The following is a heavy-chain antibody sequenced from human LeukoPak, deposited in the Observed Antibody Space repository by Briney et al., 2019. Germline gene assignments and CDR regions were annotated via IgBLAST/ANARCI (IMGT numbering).Heavy chain of an antibody. D-gene: IGHD2-2*01. CDR2: ISYDGSNK. J-gene: IGHJ6*02. V-gene: IGHV3-30-3*01. CDR3: AKGEDIVVVPADAGDYDYYYYGMDV. Sequence: PGGSLRLSCAASGFTFSSYAMHWVRQAPGKGLEWVAVISYDGSNKYYADSVKGRFTISRDNSRNTLYLQMNRLRAEDTAVYYCAKGEDIVVVPADAGDYDYYYYGMDVWGQGTTVTVSS. CDR1: GFTFSSYA.